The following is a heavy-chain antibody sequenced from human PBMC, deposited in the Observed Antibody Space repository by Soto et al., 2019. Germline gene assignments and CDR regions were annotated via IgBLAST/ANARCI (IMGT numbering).Heavy chain of an antibody. CDR1: GFTFSTYG. CDR2: IWSDGSHE. D-gene: IGHD2-2*02. CDR3: ARAAYCSSASCYRLDS. Sequence: QVHLVESGGGVVQPGRSLRLSCAASGFTFSTYGMNWVRQAPGKGLEWVAVIWSDGSHEDYTDSVKGRFAISRDNSKNTLYLEMNGLRAEDTAVYFCARAAYCSSASCYRLDSWGQGTLVTVSS. J-gene: IGHJ4*02. V-gene: IGHV3-33*01.